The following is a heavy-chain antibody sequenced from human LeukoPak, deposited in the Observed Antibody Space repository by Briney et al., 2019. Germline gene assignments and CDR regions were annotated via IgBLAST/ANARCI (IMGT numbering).Heavy chain of an antibody. V-gene: IGHV4-30-2*01. J-gene: IGHJ3*02. CDR2: IYHSGST. D-gene: IGHD2-15*01. Sequence: NPSQTLSLTCAVSGGSISSGGYSWSWIRQPPGKGLEWIGYIYHSGSTYYNPSLKSRVTISVDRSKNQFSLKLSSVTAADTAVYYCARDPCSGGSCAGAFDIWGQGTMVTVSS. CDR3: ARDPCSGGSCAGAFDI. CDR1: GGSISSGGYS.